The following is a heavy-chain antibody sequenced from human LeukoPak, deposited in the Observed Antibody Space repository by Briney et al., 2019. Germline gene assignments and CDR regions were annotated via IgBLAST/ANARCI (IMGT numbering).Heavy chain of an antibody. CDR1: GFTFSSYS. Sequence: PGGSLRLSCAASGFTFSSYSMNWVRQAPGKGLEWVSSISSSSSYIYYADSVKGRFTISRDNAKNSLYLQMNSLRAEDTAVYYCARDPVFGEGNYYYYGMDVWGQGTTVTVSS. CDR2: ISSSSSYI. V-gene: IGHV3-21*01. D-gene: IGHD3-10*02. CDR3: ARDPVFGEGNYYYYGMDV. J-gene: IGHJ6*02.